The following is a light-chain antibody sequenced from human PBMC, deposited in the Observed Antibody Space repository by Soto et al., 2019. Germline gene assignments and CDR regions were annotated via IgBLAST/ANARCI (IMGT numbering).Light chain of an antibody. J-gene: IGLJ2*01. Sequence: QSALTQPTSASGSPGQSVAISCTGTSSDIGSYVFVSWYQQHPGKAPKLLIYEVTKRPSGVPDRFSGSKSGNTASLTVSGLHVEDEADYYCSIFAGGNSVIFGGGTKLTVL. V-gene: IGLV2-8*01. CDR3: SIFAGGNSVI. CDR2: EVT. CDR1: SSDIGSYVF.